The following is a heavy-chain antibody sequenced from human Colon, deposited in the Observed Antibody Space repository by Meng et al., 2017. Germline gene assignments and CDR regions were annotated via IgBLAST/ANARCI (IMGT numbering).Heavy chain of an antibody. CDR1: GFTFSSYW. V-gene: IGHV3-7*01. Sequence: GGSLRLSCAASGFTFSSYWMGWVRQAPGKGLEWVANIKQDGSEKYYVDSVKGRFTISRDNAKNSLYLQMNSLRAEDTAVYYCARDRTPPSYYYDSSGYYAISYYYYGMDVWGQGTTVT. D-gene: IGHD3-22*01. J-gene: IGHJ6*01. CDR2: IKQDGSEK. CDR3: ARDRTPPSYYYDSSGYYAISYYYYGMDV.